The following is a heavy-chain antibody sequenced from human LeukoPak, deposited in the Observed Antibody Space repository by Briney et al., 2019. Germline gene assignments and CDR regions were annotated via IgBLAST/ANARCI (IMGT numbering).Heavy chain of an antibody. D-gene: IGHD3-10*01. CDR1: GGSISSYY. J-gene: IGHJ5*02. V-gene: IGHV4-59*12. Sequence: SETLSLACTVAGGSISSYYGSWIRQPPGKGLGWIGYIYYSGSPNYNPSLKSRVTISVDTSKNQFSLKLSSVPAADTAVYYCARDSPRGLWFGEFSAWEERFDPWGQGTLVTVSS. CDR3: ARDSPRGLWFGEFSAWEERFDP. CDR2: IYYSGSP.